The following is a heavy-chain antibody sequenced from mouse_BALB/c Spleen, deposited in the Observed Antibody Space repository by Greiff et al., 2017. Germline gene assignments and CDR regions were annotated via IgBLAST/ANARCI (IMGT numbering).Heavy chain of an antibody. CDR2: ISSGGSYT. CDR1: GFTFSSYG. V-gene: IGHV5-6*01. Sequence: VQLKESGGDLVKPGGSLKLSCAASGFTFSSYGMSWVRQTPDKRLEWVATISSGGSYTYYPDSVKGRFTISRDNAKNNLYLQMSSLKSEDTAMYYCARANFDYWGQGTTLTVSS. J-gene: IGHJ2*01. CDR3: ARANFDY.